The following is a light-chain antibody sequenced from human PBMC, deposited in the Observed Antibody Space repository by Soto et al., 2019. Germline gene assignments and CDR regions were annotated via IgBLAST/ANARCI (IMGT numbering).Light chain of an antibody. V-gene: IGLV1-51*01. CDR1: SSNIGGNS. CDR2: DDN. CDR3: GSWDSSLSAYV. Sequence: VLTQPPSVSAAPGQKVTIACSGSSSNIGGNSVSWYQQLPGTAPKLLIYDDNKRPSGIPDRFSGSKSGTSATLGITGFQTGDEADYYCGSWDSSLSAYVFGTGTKVTVL. J-gene: IGLJ1*01.